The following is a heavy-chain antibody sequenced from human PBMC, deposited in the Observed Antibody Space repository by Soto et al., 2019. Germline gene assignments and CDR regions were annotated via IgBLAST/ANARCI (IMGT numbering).Heavy chain of an antibody. CDR3: VREVGSSVSYGMDF. Sequence: EVQLVESGGGVVQPGGSLRLSCAASGFTFSSYGMHWVRQAPGKGLVWVSGINSDGSSTCYADSVKGRFTISRDNTKNTVHQQNNSIRVEDTADYCCVREVGSSVSYGMDFWGQGTTVTVSS. D-gene: IGHD1-26*01. CDR2: INSDGSST. CDR1: GFTFSSYG. J-gene: IGHJ6*02. V-gene: IGHV3-74*01.